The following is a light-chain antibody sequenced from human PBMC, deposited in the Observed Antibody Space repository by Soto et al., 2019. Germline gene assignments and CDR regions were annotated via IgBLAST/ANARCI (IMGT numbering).Light chain of an antibody. CDR2: DVF. Sequence: QSALTQPRSVSASPGQSVTIPCSGSSSDVGGYNLVSWYQQKPGEVPKVIIYDVFKRPAGVPDRFFGSKPGHTATLTISGLEGDDEADFHCCSYAGRFIWLFGGGTKLTVL. J-gene: IGLJ3*02. V-gene: IGLV2-11*01. CDR1: SSDVGGYNL. CDR3: CSYAGRFIWL.